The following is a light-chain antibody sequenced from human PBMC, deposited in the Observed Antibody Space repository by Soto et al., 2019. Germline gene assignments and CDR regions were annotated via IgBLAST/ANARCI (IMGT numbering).Light chain of an antibody. Sequence: EVVLTQSPATLSLSPGERATLSCRASQSVRTYLAWYQQKPGQVPRLLIHDASSRATGIPARFSGSGSGTDFPLTISSLEPEDFAVYYWQQRTNWPSSTFGQGTRLEI. CDR3: QQRTNWPSST. CDR2: DAS. CDR1: QSVRTY. J-gene: IGKJ5*01. V-gene: IGKV3-11*01.